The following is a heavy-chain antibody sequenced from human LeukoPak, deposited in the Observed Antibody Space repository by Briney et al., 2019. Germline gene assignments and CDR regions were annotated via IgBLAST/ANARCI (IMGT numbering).Heavy chain of an antibody. Sequence: GGSLRLSCAASGFTFSTHNMEWVRQAPGKGLEWVSYISTSSTTMYYADSVKGRFTISRDDAKNSLYLHMNSLTDEDTAVYYCARPSGEFDFWGQGTLVTVSS. CDR2: ISTSSTTM. J-gene: IGHJ4*02. CDR3: ARPSGEFDF. CDR1: GFTFSTHN. V-gene: IGHV3-48*02. D-gene: IGHD3-10*01.